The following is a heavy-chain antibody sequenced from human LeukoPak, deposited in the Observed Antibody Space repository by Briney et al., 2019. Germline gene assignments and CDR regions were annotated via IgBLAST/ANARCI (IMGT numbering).Heavy chain of an antibody. CDR2: ISWNSGSI. D-gene: IGHD6-13*01. CDR1: GFTFDDYA. CDR3: ARDDIAGTLLLSTNYFDY. V-gene: IGHV3-9*01. J-gene: IGHJ4*02. Sequence: PGRSLRLSCAASGFTFDDYAMHWVRQAPGKGLEWVSGISWNSGSIGYADSVKGRFTISRDNAKNSLYLQMNSLRAEDTAVYYCARDDIAGTLLLSTNYFDYWGQGTLVTVSS.